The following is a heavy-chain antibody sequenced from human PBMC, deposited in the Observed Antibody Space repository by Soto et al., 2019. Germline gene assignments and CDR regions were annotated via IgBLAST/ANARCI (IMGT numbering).Heavy chain of an antibody. Sequence: GESLKISGKGSGYSFTSYWIGWVRQMPGKGLEWMGIIYPGDSDTRYSPSFQGQVTISADKSISTAYLQWSSLKASDTAMYYCARPLTGTTFLRHAFDIWGQGTMVTVSS. CDR2: IYPGDSDT. D-gene: IGHD1-20*01. CDR1: GYSFTSYW. CDR3: ARPLTGTTFLRHAFDI. V-gene: IGHV5-51*01. J-gene: IGHJ3*02.